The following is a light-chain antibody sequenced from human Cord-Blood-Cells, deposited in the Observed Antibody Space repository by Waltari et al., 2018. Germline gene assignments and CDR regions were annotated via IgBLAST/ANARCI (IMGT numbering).Light chain of an antibody. CDR1: SGHNSYA. CDR3: QTWGTGIQV. Sequence: QLVLTQSPSASASLGASVKLTCTLSSGHNSYAIAWHQQQPEKGPRYLMKLNSDGSHSKGDGIPDRFSGSSPGAERYLTLSSLQSEDEADYYCQTWGTGIQVFGGGTKLTVL. CDR2: LNSDGSH. J-gene: IGLJ3*02. V-gene: IGLV4-69*01.